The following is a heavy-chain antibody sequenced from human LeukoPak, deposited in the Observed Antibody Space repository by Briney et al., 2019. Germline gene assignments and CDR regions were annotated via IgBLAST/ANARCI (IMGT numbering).Heavy chain of an antibody. Sequence: ASVKVSCKASGYTFTSYYMHWVRQAPGQGLEWMGIINPSGGSTSYAQKFQGRVTMTRDTSTSTVYMELRSLRSEDTAVYYCARDIVRASHVDTAMVRDYWGQGTLVTVSS. D-gene: IGHD5-18*01. CDR2: INPSGGST. CDR3: ARDIVRASHVDTAMVRDY. CDR1: GYTFTSYY. V-gene: IGHV1-46*01. J-gene: IGHJ4*02.